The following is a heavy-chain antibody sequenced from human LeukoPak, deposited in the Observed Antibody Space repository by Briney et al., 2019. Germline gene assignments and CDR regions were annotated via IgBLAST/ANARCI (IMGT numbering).Heavy chain of an antibody. D-gene: IGHD2-21*02. CDR3: AKDPGYRIVVVTAPDY. CDR1: GFTVSSNY. CDR2: IYSGGST. J-gene: IGHJ4*02. V-gene: IGHV3-66*01. Sequence: GGSLRLSCAASGFTVSSNYMSWVRQAPGKGLEWVSVIYSGGSTYYADSVEGRFTISRDNSKNTLYLQMNSLRAEDTAVYYCAKDPGYRIVVVTAPDYWGQGTLVTVSS.